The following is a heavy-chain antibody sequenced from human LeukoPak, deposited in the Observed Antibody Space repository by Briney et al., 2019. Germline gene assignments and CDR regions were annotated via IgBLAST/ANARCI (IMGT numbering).Heavy chain of an antibody. CDR2: IYTSGST. J-gene: IGHJ5*02. D-gene: IGHD6-13*01. CDR1: GFTFSSYG. V-gene: IGHV4-4*07. CDR3: ARDYSSSWCWFDP. Sequence: KPGGSLRLSCAASGFTFSSYGMSWIRQPAGKGLEWIGRIYTSGSTNYNPSLKSRCTISVDTSKNQFSLKLSSVTAADTAVYYCARDYSSSWCWFDPWGQGTLVTVSS.